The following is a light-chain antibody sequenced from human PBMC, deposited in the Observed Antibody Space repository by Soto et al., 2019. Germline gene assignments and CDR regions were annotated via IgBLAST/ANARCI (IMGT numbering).Light chain of an antibody. V-gene: IGLV1-44*01. Sequence: QSVLTQPPSASGTPGQTITISCSGGSSNIGINTVSWYEHLPGTAPRLLIYGNNQRPSGVPDRFSGSKSGTSASLAISGLQSEEEAHYYCATWDDSLGVHVFGTGTKVTVL. J-gene: IGLJ1*01. CDR2: GNN. CDR1: SSNIGINT. CDR3: ATWDDSLGVHV.